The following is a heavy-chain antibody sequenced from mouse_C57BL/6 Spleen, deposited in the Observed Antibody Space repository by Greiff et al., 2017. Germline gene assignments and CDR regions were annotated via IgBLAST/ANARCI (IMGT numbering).Heavy chain of an antibody. J-gene: IGHJ2*01. CDR3: ARYGNYPDY. Sequence: VKLQQSGAELVRPGTSVKVSCKASGYAFTNYLIEWVKQRPGQGLEWIGVINPGSGGTNYNENFKGKATLTADKSSSTAYMQLSSLTSEDSAVYFCARYGNYPDYWGQGTTLTVSS. V-gene: IGHV1-54*01. D-gene: IGHD2-1*01. CDR2: INPGSGGT. CDR1: GYAFTNYL.